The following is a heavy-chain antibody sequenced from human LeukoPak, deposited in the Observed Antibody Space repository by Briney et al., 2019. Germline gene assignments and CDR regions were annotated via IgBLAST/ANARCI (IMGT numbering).Heavy chain of an antibody. D-gene: IGHD5-24*01. CDR2: ISLYNGEA. Sequence: ASVTVSCKASGYAFSGCRITWVRQAPGQGLEWMGGISLYNGEASYSEFVQVRVSMTTDISTGTADMELRSLKSDDTAVYYCARVGGGNYYYFDSWGQGTLVSVSS. CDR3: ARVGGGNYYYFDS. V-gene: IGHV1-18*01. CDR1: GYAFSGCR. J-gene: IGHJ4*02.